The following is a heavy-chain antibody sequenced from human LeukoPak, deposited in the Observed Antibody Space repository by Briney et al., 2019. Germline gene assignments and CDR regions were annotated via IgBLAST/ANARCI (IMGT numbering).Heavy chain of an antibody. CDR1: GYTFTGYY. Sequence: ASVKVSCKASGYTFTGYYIHWVRQAPGQGLEWIGWINPNSGGTNYAQKFQGRVTMTRDTSISTAYMELSRLRSDDTAVYYCAGLDRYCSGGSCYYHWGQGTLVTVSS. D-gene: IGHD2-15*01. J-gene: IGHJ5*02. CDR3: AGLDRYCSGGSCYYH. CDR2: INPNSGGT. V-gene: IGHV1-2*02.